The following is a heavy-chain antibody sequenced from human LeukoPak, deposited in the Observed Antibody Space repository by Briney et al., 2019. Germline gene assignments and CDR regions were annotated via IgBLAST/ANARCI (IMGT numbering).Heavy chain of an antibody. J-gene: IGHJ4*02. CDR3: SRENGAFSLFAY. CDR2: ISLNGVT. CDR1: GGSITSTNW. Sequence: SGTLSLTCGVSGGSITSTNWWSWVRQTPGQGLEWIGEISLNGVTNYNPSLNSRVTMLLDTSTNHLSLNLTSVTAADTAVYYFSRENGAFSLFAYWGQGTLVTAPS. D-gene: IGHD2-8*01. V-gene: IGHV4-4*02.